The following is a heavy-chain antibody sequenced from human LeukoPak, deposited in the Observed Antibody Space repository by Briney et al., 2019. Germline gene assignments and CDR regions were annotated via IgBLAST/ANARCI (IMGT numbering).Heavy chain of an antibody. V-gene: IGHV3-64D*09. CDR3: VKDYSSSGYSYGMDV. D-gene: IGHD6-6*01. CDR2: ISSNGGST. J-gene: IGHJ6*02. CDR1: GFTFSSYA. Sequence: PGGSLRLSCSASGFTFSSYAMHWVRQAPGKGLEYVSAISSNGGSTYYADSVKGRFTISRDNSKSTLYLQMSSLRPEDTAVYYCVKDYSSSGYSYGMDVWGQGATVTVSS.